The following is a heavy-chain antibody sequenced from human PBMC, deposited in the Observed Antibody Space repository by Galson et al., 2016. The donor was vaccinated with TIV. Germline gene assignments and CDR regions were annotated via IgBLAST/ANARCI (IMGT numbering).Heavy chain of an antibody. Sequence: SLRLSCATSGLIVSDNYMNWVRQAPGKGLEWVSVIDIDGSTRYADSVKGRFTISRDNSKNTVYLHMSRLRAEDTAVYYCARERRHCGDNCYLSYYFGMDVWGQGTTVTVSS. J-gene: IGHJ6*02. CDR2: IDIDGST. V-gene: IGHV3-66*02. CDR3: ARERRHCGDNCYLSYYFGMDV. CDR1: GLIVSDNY. D-gene: IGHD2-21*01.